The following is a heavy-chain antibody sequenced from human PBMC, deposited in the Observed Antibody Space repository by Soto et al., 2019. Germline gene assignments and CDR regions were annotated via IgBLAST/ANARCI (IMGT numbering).Heavy chain of an antibody. CDR2: VYHSGNT. J-gene: IGHJ6*02. D-gene: IGHD6-19*01. V-gene: IGHV4-4*02. CDR3: ARIVQWLRYGMDV. Sequence: PSETLSLTCAVSGDSISSDKWWSWVRQPPGKGLEWIGEVYHSGNTNYNPSLKSRVIISVDTSKNQFSLKLSSVTAADTAVYYCARIVQWLRYGMDVWGQGTTVTVSS. CDR1: GDSISSDKW.